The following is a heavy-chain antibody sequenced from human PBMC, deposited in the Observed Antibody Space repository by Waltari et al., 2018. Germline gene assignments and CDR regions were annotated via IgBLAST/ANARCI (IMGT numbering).Heavy chain of an antibody. D-gene: IGHD2-2*01. Sequence: EVQLVQSGSEVKKPEESLRISCEGSGYSFTSPWSRWVRQMPGKGLEWVGRIDPSDSFRNYGPAFEGHVTISVDQSLRTAYLQWDSLKASDTAIYYCVRHRTTYPLEIDYWGQGTLVTVSS. CDR3: VRHRTTYPLEIDY. J-gene: IGHJ4*02. V-gene: IGHV5-10-1*01. CDR1: GYSFTSPW. CDR2: IDPSDSFR.